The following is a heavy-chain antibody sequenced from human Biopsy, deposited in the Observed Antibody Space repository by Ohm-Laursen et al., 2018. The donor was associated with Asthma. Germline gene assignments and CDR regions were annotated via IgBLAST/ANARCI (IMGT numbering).Heavy chain of an antibody. J-gene: IGHJ4*02. V-gene: IGHV3-15*01. CDR3: TTDYLVQGVIDADY. Sequence: SLRLSCAASGFTFSNAWMSWVRQAPGKGLEWVGRIKSKTDGGTTDYAAPVKGRFTISRDDSKNTLYLQMNSLKTEDTAVYYCTTDYLVQGVIDADYWGQGTLVTVSS. D-gene: IGHD3-10*01. CDR2: IKSKTDGGTT. CDR1: GFTFSNAW.